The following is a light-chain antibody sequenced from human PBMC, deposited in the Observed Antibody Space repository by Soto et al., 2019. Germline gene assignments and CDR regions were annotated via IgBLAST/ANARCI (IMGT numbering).Light chain of an antibody. CDR1: QSVGGNF. J-gene: IGKJ1*01. CDR3: QLYCASPWT. Sequence: EIVLKQSPGTLSLSPGERATLSCRASQSVGGNFLARYQQKPGQAPSLLIHAASTRATGVPNRFSGSGSGTDFTLTICRLEPEDFALYYCQLYCASPWTFGQGTEVQLK. CDR2: AAS. V-gene: IGKV3-20*01.